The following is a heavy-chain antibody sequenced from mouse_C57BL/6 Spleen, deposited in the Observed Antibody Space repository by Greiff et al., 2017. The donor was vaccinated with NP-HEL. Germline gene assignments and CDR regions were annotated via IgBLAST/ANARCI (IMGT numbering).Heavy chain of an antibody. CDR3: TRDYGSFAY. Sequence: VQGVESGAELVRPGASVTLSCKASGYTFTDYEMHWVKQTPVHGLEWIGAIDPETGGTAYNQKFKGKAILTADKSSSTAYMELRSLTSEDSAVYYCTRDYGSFAYWGQGTLVTVSA. D-gene: IGHD1-1*01. V-gene: IGHV1-15*01. J-gene: IGHJ3*01. CDR1: GYTFTDYE. CDR2: IDPETGGT.